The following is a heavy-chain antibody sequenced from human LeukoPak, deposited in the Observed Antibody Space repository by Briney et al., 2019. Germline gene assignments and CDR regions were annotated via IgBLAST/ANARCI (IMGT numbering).Heavy chain of an antibody. D-gene: IGHD3-16*01. Sequence: GGSLRLSCAASGFTFSSYSMNWVRQAPGKGLEWVSSISSSSSYIYYADSVKGRFTISRDNSKNTLYLQMNSLRAEDTAVYYCARAHLGELPNRSLGISYWGQGTLVTVSS. J-gene: IGHJ4*02. V-gene: IGHV3-21*01. CDR3: ARAHLGELPNRSLGISY. CDR1: GFTFSSYS. CDR2: ISSSSSYI.